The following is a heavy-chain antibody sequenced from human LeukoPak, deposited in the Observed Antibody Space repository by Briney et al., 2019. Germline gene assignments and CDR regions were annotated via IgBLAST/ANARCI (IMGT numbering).Heavy chain of an antibody. CDR3: ARPFSEVGAPGDYYYYMDV. J-gene: IGHJ6*03. CDR2: ICYSGST. Sequence: SETLSLTCTVSGGSISSSSYYWGWIRQPPGKVREWIGRICYSGSTYYNPSINRRVTLCVDTSQNQFSLKVSSVTAADTAVYYCARPFSEVGAPGDYYYYMDVWGNGTTVTVSS. V-gene: IGHV4-39*01. CDR1: GGSISSSSYY. D-gene: IGHD1-26*01.